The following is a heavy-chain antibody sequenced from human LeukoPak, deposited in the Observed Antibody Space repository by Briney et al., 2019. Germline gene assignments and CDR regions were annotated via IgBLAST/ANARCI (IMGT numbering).Heavy chain of an antibody. CDR3: ARDYGYDILTGYPDY. CDR1: GGSISSYY. V-gene: IGHV4-4*07. J-gene: IGHJ4*02. CDR2: IYTSGST. Sequence: PSETLSLTRTVSGGSISSYYWSWIRQPAGKGLEWIGRIYTSGSTNYNPSPKRRVTMSVDTSKNQFSLKLSSLTAADTAVYSCARDYGYDILTGYPDYWGQGTLVTVSS. D-gene: IGHD3-9*01.